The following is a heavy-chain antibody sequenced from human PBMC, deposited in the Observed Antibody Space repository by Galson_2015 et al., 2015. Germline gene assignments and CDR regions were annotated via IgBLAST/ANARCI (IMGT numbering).Heavy chain of an antibody. J-gene: IGHJ4*02. CDR2: ISYDGSNK. D-gene: IGHD6-25*01. CDR3: AKDRAATVAYFDY. Sequence: SLRLPCAASGFTFRSYGMHWVRQAPGKGLEWAAVISYDGSNKYYADSVKGRFTISRDNSKNTLSLQMNSLRAEESAVYYCAKDRAATVAYFDYWGRGTLVTVSS. CDR1: GFTFRSYG. V-gene: IGHV3-30*18.